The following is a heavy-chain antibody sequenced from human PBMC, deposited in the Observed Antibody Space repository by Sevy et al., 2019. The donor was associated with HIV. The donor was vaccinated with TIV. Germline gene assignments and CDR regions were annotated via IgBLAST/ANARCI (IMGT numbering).Heavy chain of an antibody. CDR2: LSFGCGEI. D-gene: IGHD2-8*01. V-gene: IGHV3-23*01. CDR1: GFIFSKYS. CDR3: AREGCTKPHDY. J-gene: IGHJ4*02. Sequence: GGCLRLSCAASGFIFSKYSMSWVRQPPGKGLEWVSTLSFGCGEINYADSVKGRFTISRDNSKSSVYLQMNNLRPEDTAVYYCAREGCTKPHDYWGQGTLVTVSS.